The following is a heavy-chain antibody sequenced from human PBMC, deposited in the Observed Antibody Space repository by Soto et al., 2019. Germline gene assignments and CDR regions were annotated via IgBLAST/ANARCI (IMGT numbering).Heavy chain of an antibody. D-gene: IGHD2-21*02. CDR1: GFTFTNSA. V-gene: IGHV3-23*01. Sequence: LRLSCAASGFTFTNSAMNWVRQAPGKGLEWVSTMTGSGGSTYYADSVKGRFTISRDTSKNTVYLHMNSLRAEDTAVYYCTKDVADCGGDCFSGFDSWGQGTLVTVSS. CDR2: MTGSGGST. CDR3: TKDVADCGGDCFSGFDS. J-gene: IGHJ4*02.